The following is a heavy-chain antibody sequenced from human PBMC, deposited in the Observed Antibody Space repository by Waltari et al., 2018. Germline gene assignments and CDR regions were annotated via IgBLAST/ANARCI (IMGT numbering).Heavy chain of an antibody. CDR3: AHEFGAFDI. Sequence: QITLKESGPTLVTPTQTLTLTCPFSGFSLRTNGVGVGWIRQPPGKAPEWLALIYWNGDERYNPSLRSRLTITKDTPKNQVVLTMTNMDPVDTATYYCAHEFGAFDIWGQGTMVTVSS. J-gene: IGHJ3*02. V-gene: IGHV2-5*01. D-gene: IGHD3-16*01. CDR1: GFSLRTNGVG. CDR2: IYWNGDE.